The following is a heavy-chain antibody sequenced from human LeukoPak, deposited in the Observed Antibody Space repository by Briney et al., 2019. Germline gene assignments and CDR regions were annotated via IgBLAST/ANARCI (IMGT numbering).Heavy chain of an antibody. CDR3: ARGPNSNWSGLDF. V-gene: IGHV3-7*01. Sequence: GGSLRLSCAASGFTFSSYWMSWVRQAPGKGLEWVANIKQDGSEKYYVDSVKGRFTVSRDNAKNTLYLQVNNLRAEDTAVYYCARGPNSNWSGLDFWGQGTLLTVSS. CDR2: IKQDGSEK. D-gene: IGHD6-6*01. J-gene: IGHJ4*02. CDR1: GFTFSSYW.